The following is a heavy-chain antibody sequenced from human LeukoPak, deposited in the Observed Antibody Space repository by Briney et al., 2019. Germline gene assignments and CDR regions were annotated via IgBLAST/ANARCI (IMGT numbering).Heavy chain of an antibody. CDR3: AKVRGSSSWSRHFDY. V-gene: IGHV3-23*01. J-gene: IGHJ4*02. CDR2: ISGSGGST. CDR1: GFTFSSYA. D-gene: IGHD6-13*01. Sequence: GGSLRLSCAASGFTFSSYAMSWVRQAPGKGLEWVSAISGSGGSTYYADSVKGRFTISRDNSKNTLYLQMNSLRAEDTAVYYCAKVRGSSSWSRHFDYWGQGTLVTVSS.